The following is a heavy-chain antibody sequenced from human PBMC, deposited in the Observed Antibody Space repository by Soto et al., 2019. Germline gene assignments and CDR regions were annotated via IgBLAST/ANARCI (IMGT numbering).Heavy chain of an antibody. CDR2: IYYSGST. D-gene: IGHD5-18*01. CDR1: GGSISSYC. Sequence: SETLSLTCTVSGGSISSYCWSWIRQPPGKGLEWIGYIYYSGSTNYNPSLKSRVTISVDTSKNQFSLKLSSVTAADTAVYYCAREIRRGYSYGYRGGFDYWGQGTLVTVSS. CDR3: AREIRRGYSYGYRGGFDY. J-gene: IGHJ4*02. V-gene: IGHV4-59*01.